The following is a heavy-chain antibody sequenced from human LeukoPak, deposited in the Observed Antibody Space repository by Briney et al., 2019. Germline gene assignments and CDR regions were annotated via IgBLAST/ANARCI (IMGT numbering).Heavy chain of an antibody. D-gene: IGHD6-13*01. CDR2: ISSSSSYI. J-gene: IGHJ4*02. CDR3: ARDLESAAAAGTTLGY. V-gene: IGHV3-21*01. CDR1: GFTFSSYW. Sequence: NAGGSLRLSCAASGFTFSSYWMSWVRQAPGKGLEWVSSISSSSSYIYYANSVKGRFTISRDNAKNSLYLQMNSLRAEDTAVYYCARDLESAAAAGTTLGYWGQGTLVTVSP.